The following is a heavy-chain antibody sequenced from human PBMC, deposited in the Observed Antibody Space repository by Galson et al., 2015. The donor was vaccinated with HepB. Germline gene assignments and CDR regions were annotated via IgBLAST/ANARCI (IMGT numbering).Heavy chain of an antibody. D-gene: IGHD3-16*01. CDR3: TRDFIPSLIAIGQYYYYMDV. CDR1: GYIFSGYY. CDR2: INPYTGGT. Sequence: SVKVSCKASGYIFSGYYIHWVRQAPGQGLEWMGWINPYTGGTNYVQRFQGRVTMTRDTSITTAYMELSGLRSDDTAIYYCTRDFIPSLIAIGQYYYYMDVWGQGTTVTVSS. V-gene: IGHV1-2*02. J-gene: IGHJ6*03.